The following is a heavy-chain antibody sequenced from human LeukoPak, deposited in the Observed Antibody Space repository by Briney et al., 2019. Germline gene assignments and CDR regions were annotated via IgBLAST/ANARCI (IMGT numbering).Heavy chain of an antibody. CDR3: AKDRAPYSSSWYGSVNYFDY. Sequence: GGSLRLSCAASGFTFSSYGKHWVRQAPGKGLEWVAFIRDDGSNKYYADSVKGRFTISRDNSKNTLYLQMNSLRAEDTAVYYCAKDRAPYSSSWYGSVNYFDYWGQGTLVTVSS. CDR2: IRDDGSNK. D-gene: IGHD6-13*01. CDR1: GFTFSSYG. V-gene: IGHV3-30*02. J-gene: IGHJ4*02.